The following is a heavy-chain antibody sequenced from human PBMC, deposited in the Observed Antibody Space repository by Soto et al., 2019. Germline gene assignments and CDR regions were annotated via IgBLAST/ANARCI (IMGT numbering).Heavy chain of an antibody. V-gene: IGHV3-11*01. CDR2: ISSSGSTI. CDR1: GFTFSDYY. J-gene: IGHJ4*02. CDR3: ARDPSPTARFSVEPPDY. D-gene: IGHD3-3*01. Sequence: QVQLVEAGGGLVKPGGSLRLSCAASGFTFSDYYMSWIRQAPGKGLEWVSYISSSGSTIYYADSVKGRFTISRDNPKNSLYRKMNSLRAEDTAVYYCARDPSPTARFSVEPPDYWGQGTLVTVSS.